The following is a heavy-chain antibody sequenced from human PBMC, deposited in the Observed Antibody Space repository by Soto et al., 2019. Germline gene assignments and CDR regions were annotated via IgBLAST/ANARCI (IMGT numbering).Heavy chain of an antibody. Sequence: GGSLRLSCAASGFTVSSNYMSWVRQAPGKGLEWVSVIYSGGSTYYADSVKGRFTISRDNSKNTLYLQMNSLRAEDTAVYYCAREKRQDFDFWSGYYFDYWGQATLVPV. J-gene: IGHJ4*02. CDR3: AREKRQDFDFWSGYYFDY. CDR2: IYSGGST. V-gene: IGHV3-53*01. CDR1: GFTVSSNY. D-gene: IGHD3-3*01.